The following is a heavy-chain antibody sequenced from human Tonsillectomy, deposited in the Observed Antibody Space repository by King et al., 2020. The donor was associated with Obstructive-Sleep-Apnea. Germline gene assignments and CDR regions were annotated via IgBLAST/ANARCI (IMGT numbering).Heavy chain of an antibody. CDR2: IRYDGSNK. CDR1: GFTFSSYG. Sequence: VQLVESGGGVVQPGRSLRLSCAASGFTFSSYGMHWVRQAPGKGLEWVAFIRYDGSNKYYADSVKGRFTISRDNSKNTLYLQMNSLRPEDTAVYYCAKDNTIGVRGYSYGYGPDYWGQGTLVTVSS. D-gene: IGHD5-18*01. CDR3: AKDNTIGVRGYSYGYGPDY. V-gene: IGHV3-30*02. J-gene: IGHJ4*02.